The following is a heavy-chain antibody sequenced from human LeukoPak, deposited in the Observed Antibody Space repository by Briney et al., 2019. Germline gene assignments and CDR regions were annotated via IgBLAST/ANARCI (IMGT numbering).Heavy chain of an antibody. J-gene: IGHJ4*02. D-gene: IGHD1-7*01. CDR2: IGGRGSLT. CDR1: GFTFSNYA. V-gene: IGHV3-23*01. Sequence: GGSLRLSCAASGFTFSNYAMSWVRQAPGKGLEWVSVIGGRGSLTYYADSVKGRFTITRDNSKNTLYLQMNSLRVEDTAVYYCAKVSTLLSKWNYEFDYWGQGTLVTVSS. CDR3: AKVSTLLSKWNYEFDY.